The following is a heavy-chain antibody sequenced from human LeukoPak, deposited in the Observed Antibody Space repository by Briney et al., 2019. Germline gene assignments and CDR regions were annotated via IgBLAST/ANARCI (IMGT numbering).Heavy chain of an antibody. Sequence: PGGSLRLSCAASGFTFSSYSMNWVRQAPGKGLEWVSSISSSSSYIYYADSVKGRFTISRDNAKNSLYLQMNSLRAEGTAVYYCARGMTRPYYMDVWGKGTTVTVSS. CDR2: ISSSSSYI. CDR1: GFTFSSYS. J-gene: IGHJ6*03. V-gene: IGHV3-21*01. CDR3: ARGMTRPYYMDV.